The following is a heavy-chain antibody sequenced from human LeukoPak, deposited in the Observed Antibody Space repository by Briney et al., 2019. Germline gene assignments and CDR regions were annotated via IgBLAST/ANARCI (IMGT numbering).Heavy chain of an antibody. CDR1: GYSISSGYY. J-gene: IGHJ6*03. Sequence: SETLSLTCTVSGYSISSGYYWGWIRQPPGKGLEWIGYIYYSGSTNYKSSLKSRVTISVDTSKNQFSLKLSSVTAADTAVYYCARTTEGGYSYGYFYYYYMDVWGKGTTVTISS. CDR2: IYYSGST. CDR3: ARTTEGGYSYGYFYYYYMDV. V-gene: IGHV4-61*01. D-gene: IGHD5-18*01.